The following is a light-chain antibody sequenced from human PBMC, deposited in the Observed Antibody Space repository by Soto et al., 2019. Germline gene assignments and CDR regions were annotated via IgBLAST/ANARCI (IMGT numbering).Light chain of an antibody. CDR2: WAS. Sequence: DIVMTQSPDSLAVSLGERATINCKSSQSVLYSSNNKNYLAWYQQKPGQPPKLLIYWASTRESGVPDRFSGSGSGTDFTLTISNLQAEDVAVPEPWTFGQGTKVEIK. CDR1: QSVLYSSNNKNY. V-gene: IGKV4-1*01. J-gene: IGKJ1*01. CDR3: WT.